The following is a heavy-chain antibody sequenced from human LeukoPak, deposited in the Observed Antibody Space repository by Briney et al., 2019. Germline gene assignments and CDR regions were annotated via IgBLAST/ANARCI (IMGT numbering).Heavy chain of an antibody. CDR1: GGTFSSYA. Sequence: ASVKVSCKASGGTFSSYAISWVRQAPGQGLEWIGGIIPIFGTANYAQKFQGRVTITADESTSTAYMELSSLRSEDTAVYYCARVGYSGSVYYYYMDVWGKGTTVTVSS. D-gene: IGHD1-26*01. V-gene: IGHV1-69*01. CDR2: IIPIFGTA. J-gene: IGHJ6*03. CDR3: ARVGYSGSVYYYYMDV.